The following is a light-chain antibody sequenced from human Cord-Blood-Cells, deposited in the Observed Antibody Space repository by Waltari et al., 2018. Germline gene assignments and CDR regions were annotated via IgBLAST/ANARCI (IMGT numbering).Light chain of an antibody. V-gene: IGLV6-57*02. CDR3: QSYDSSNQV. Sequence: NFMLTQPHSVSESPGKTVTISCTGSSGSIASNYVQWYQQRPGSAPTTVIYEDNQRPSAVADRFSGSIDSSSDSASLTISGLRTEDEADYYCQSYDSSNQVFGGGTKLTVL. CDR2: EDN. J-gene: IGLJ3*02. CDR1: SGSIASNY.